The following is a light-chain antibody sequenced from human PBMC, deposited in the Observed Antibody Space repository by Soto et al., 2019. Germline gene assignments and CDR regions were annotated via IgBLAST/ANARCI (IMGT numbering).Light chain of an antibody. Sequence: DIQMTQSPSSLSASVGDRVTITCRASQSIISYLNWYQQKAGKPPKLLISAATNLADGVPSRFGGSGSGTDFTLSVSSLQPEDFATYYCQQSYSLPVWTFGQGTKVDI. J-gene: IGKJ1*01. CDR2: AAT. CDR1: QSIISY. V-gene: IGKV1-39*01. CDR3: QQSYSLPVWT.